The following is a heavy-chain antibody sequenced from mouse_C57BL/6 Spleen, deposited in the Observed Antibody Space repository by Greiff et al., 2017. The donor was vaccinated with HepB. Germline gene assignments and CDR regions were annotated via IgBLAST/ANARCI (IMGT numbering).Heavy chain of an antibody. J-gene: IGHJ1*03. CDR2: MDPSDSYT. V-gene: IGHV1-69*01. Sequence: QVQLQQPGAELVMPGASVKLSCKASGYTFTSYWMHWVKQRPGQGLEWIGEMDPSDSYTNYNQKFKGKSTSTVDKSSSTAYMQLSSLTSEDSAFYYWARRVDYYGSSYDVDVWGTGTTVTVSS. CDR1: GYTFTSYW. CDR3: ARRVDYYGSSYDVDV. D-gene: IGHD1-1*01.